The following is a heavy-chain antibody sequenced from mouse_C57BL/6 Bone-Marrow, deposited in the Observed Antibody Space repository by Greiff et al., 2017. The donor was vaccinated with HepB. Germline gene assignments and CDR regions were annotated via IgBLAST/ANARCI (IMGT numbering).Heavy chain of an antibody. V-gene: IGHV1-64*01. D-gene: IGHD1-1*01. CDR1: GYTFTSYW. J-gene: IGHJ2*01. CDR2: IHPNSGST. Sequence: VQLQQPGAELVKPGASVKVSCKASGYTFTSYWMHWVKQRPGQGLEWIGRIHPNSGSTNYNEKFKSKATLTVDKSSSTAYMQLSSLTSEDSAVYYCARGPLYYWRNYWGQGTTLTVSS. CDR3: ARGPLYYWRNY.